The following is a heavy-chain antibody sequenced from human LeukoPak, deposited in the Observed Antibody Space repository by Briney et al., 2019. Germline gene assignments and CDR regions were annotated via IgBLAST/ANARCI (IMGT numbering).Heavy chain of an antibody. D-gene: IGHD3-10*01. CDR3: AKDLFSGSGRAGNMDV. J-gene: IGHJ6*03. Sequence: PGGSLRLSCAASGFTFTTYWMSWVRQAPGKGLEWVANIKQDGSEKYYVDSVKGRVTISRDNAKNSLYLQMSGLRAEDTAVYYCAKDLFSGSGRAGNMDVWGKGTTVTVSS. CDR2: IKQDGSEK. V-gene: IGHV3-7*01. CDR1: GFTFTTYW.